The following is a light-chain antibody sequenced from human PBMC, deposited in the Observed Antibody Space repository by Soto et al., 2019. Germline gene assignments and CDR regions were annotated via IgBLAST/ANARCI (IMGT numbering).Light chain of an antibody. V-gene: IGLV1-44*01. CDR1: RSNIGSNS. Sequence: QSVLTQPPSASGTPGQRVTISCSGDRSNIGSNSVNWYQQLPGTAPKLLIYSNNQRPSGVPDRFSGSKSGTSASLAISGLQSEDEXDYYCAAWDDSLNGRYVFGTGTKVTVL. CDR2: SNN. J-gene: IGLJ1*01. CDR3: AAWDDSLNGRYV.